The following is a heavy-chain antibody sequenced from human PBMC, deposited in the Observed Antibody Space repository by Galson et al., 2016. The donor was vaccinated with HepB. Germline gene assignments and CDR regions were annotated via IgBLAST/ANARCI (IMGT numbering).Heavy chain of an antibody. CDR2: IYYSGSS. J-gene: IGHJ4*02. Sequence: SETLSLTCTVSGVPFSYNYWSWIRQPPGKGLAWLGNIYYSGSSNYNPSLKSRVTISVDRSKNQSSLKLSSVTAADTAVYFCARKTESSGHYLGDFDYWGRGTLVTVSS. D-gene: IGHD3-22*01. V-gene: IGHV4-59*01. CDR3: ARKTESSGHYLGDFDY. CDR1: GVPFSYNY.